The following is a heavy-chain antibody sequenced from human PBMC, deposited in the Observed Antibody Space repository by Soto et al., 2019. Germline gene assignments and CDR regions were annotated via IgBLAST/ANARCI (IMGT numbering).Heavy chain of an antibody. CDR3: ARDGSSSLDY. Sequence: SETLSLTCTVSGGSIRGYYWSWIRQSPGKGLEWIGYMHYSGSTNYNYNPSLEGRVTMSVDTSKNQFSLKLNSVTAADTAVYYCARDGSSSLDYWGQGTLVTVSS. CDR1: GGSIRGYY. J-gene: IGHJ4*02. CDR2: MHYSGSTNY. V-gene: IGHV4-59*01. D-gene: IGHD6-13*01.